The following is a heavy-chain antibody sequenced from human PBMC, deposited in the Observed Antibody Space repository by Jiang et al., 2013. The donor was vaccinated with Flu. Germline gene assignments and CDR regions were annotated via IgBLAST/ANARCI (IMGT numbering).Heavy chain of an antibody. CDR3: ARRKTVTTPLRDAAFDI. V-gene: IGHV5-51*03. Sequence: GAEVKKPGESLKISCKGSGYSFTSYWIGWVRQMPGKGLEWMGIIYPGDSDTRYSPSFQGQVTISADKSINTAYLQWSSLKAPDTAMYYCARRKTVTTPLRDAAFDIWGQGTVVTVSS. CDR2: IYPGDSDT. J-gene: IGHJ3*02. D-gene: IGHD4-17*01. CDR1: GYSFTSYW.